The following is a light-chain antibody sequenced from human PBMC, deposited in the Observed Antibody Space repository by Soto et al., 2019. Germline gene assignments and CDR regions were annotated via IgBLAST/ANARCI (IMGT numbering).Light chain of an antibody. J-gene: IGKJ1*01. V-gene: IGKV3-15*01. CDR3: QQYDDWPET. Sequence: EKVMTQSPATLSVSPGERATLSCRASQSVSSNLAWYQQKPGQAPRLLIYDESTRATGIPARFSGSGSGTEFTLTISSLQSEDLAVYYCQQYDDWPETFGQGTKVEIK. CDR1: QSVSSN. CDR2: DES.